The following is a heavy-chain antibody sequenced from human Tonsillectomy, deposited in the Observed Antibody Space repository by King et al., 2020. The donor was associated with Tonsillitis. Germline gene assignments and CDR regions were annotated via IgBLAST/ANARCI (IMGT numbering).Heavy chain of an antibody. CDR2: IYYSGST. J-gene: IGHJ4*02. CDR3: ASGYCIGCCCYFSPCDY. CDR1: GGSINNYY. D-gene: IGHD2-15*01. V-gene: IGHV4-59*01. Sequence: QLQESGPGLVKPSETLSLTCTVPGGSINNYYWSWLRQPPGKGLEWIGYIYYSGSTNYNPSLKSRVTISVGTYKNQFSLKLSSVTAADTALYYCASGYCIGCCCYFSPCDYWGQGTLVTVSS.